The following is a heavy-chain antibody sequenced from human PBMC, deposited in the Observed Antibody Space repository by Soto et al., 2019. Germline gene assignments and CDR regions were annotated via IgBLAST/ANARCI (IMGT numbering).Heavy chain of an antibody. Sequence: LSLTCSVSGGSVSSESYYWSWIRQTPGKGLEWIGNVENSGSTKYNPSLKSRVTISVDTSKNQFSLKLSSVTGADTDVYYCARERGDSPWIDPWGQGTLVTVSS. D-gene: IGHD2-21*01. J-gene: IGHJ5*02. CDR3: ARERGDSPWIDP. V-gene: IGHV4-61*01. CDR2: VENSGST. CDR1: GGSVSSESYY.